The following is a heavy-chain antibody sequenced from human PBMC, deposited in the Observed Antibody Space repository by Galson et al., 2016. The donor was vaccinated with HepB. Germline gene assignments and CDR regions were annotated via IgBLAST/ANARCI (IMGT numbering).Heavy chain of an antibody. CDR3: AHRHWGCSTGNCYGWAYFNY. Sequence: ALVKPTQTLTLTCTFSGFSLSTSGVGVGWIRQPPGKALEWLALIYWDDEKRYSPSLKSRLTITKDTPKNQVVFTMTNMDPVNTATYYCAHRHWGCSTGNCYGWAYFNYWGQGTLVTVSS. CDR2: IYWDDEK. J-gene: IGHJ4*02. CDR1: GFSLSTSGVG. V-gene: IGHV2-5*02. D-gene: IGHD2-15*01.